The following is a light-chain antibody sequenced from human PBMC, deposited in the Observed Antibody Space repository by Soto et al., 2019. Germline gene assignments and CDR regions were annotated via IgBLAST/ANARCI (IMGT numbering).Light chain of an antibody. J-gene: IGKJ2*01. CDR1: QSSSSW. CDR2: DAS. CDR3: QQYNSYPYT. V-gene: IGKV1-5*01. Sequence: DIQMTKSPSTLSASVGDRVTITCRASQSSSSWLAWYQHKPGKAPKLLIYDASSLESGVPSRFSGSGSGTEFTLTISSLQPDDFATYYCQQYNSYPYTFGQGTTLEIK.